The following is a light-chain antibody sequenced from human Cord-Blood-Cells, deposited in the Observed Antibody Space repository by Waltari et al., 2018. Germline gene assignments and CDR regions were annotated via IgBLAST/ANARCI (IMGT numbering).Light chain of an antibody. CDR1: QSVSSSY. J-gene: IGKJ4*01. CDR2: GAS. Sequence: EIVLTPSPGTLSLSPGERATLSCRASQSVSSSYLAWYQQKPGQAPRHLIYGASSRATGIPDRFSGSGSGTDFTLTISRLEPEDFAVYYCQQYGSSPPVTFGGGTKVEIK. CDR3: QQYGSSPPVT. V-gene: IGKV3-20*01.